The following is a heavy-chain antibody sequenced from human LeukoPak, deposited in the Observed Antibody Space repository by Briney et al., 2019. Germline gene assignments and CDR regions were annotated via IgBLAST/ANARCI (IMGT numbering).Heavy chain of an antibody. CDR1: GYTFTSYG. Sequence: ESSVKVSCKASGYTFTSYGISWVRQAPGQGLEWMGWISTYNGNTNYAQKLQGRVTMTTDTSTSTAYMELRSLRSDDTAVYYCARVAVGAHDAFDIWGQGTMVTVSS. J-gene: IGHJ3*02. V-gene: IGHV1-18*01. CDR3: ARVAVGAHDAFDI. CDR2: ISTYNGNT. D-gene: IGHD1-26*01.